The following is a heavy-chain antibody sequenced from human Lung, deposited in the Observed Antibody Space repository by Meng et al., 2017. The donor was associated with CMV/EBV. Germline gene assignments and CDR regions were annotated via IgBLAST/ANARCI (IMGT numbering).Heavy chain of an antibody. CDR3: ARGWAMRYCSSTSCYKGQWYFDL. Sequence: YYWRWIRQPPGTGLEWIGEINHSGSTNYNPSLKSRVTISVDTSKNQFSLKLSSVTAADTAVYYCARGWAMRYCSSTSCYKGQWYFDLWDRGTLVTVSS. CDR2: INHSGST. D-gene: IGHD2-2*02. V-gene: IGHV4-34*01. J-gene: IGHJ2*01. CDR1: YY.